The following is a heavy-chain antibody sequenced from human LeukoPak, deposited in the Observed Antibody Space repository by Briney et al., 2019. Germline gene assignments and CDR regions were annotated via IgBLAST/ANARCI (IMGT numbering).Heavy chain of an antibody. J-gene: IGHJ4*02. Sequence: ASVKLSCKASGYTFTGYYMHWVRQAPGQGLEWMGWINPNSGGTNYAQTFKGRVTMTRDTSNITAYMELNRLRSDDTAAYYCARDTDLWFGSIDYWGQGTLVTVSS. CDR2: INPNSGGT. CDR1: GYTFTGYY. D-gene: IGHD3-10*01. CDR3: ARDTDLWFGSIDY. V-gene: IGHV1-2*02.